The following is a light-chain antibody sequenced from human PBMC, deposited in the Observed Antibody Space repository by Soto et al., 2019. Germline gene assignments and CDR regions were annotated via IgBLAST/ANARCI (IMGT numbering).Light chain of an antibody. CDR3: EQYGSTPLT. CDR1: QSVANNY. CDR2: DAS. Sequence: EIVLTQSPGTLSLSPGERATLSCRASQSVANNYLAWYQQKPGQAPRFIIYDASSRATGIPDRFSGSGSGTDFTLTISRLEPEDFAVYYCEQYGSTPLTFGGGTKVEIK. V-gene: IGKV3-20*01. J-gene: IGKJ4*01.